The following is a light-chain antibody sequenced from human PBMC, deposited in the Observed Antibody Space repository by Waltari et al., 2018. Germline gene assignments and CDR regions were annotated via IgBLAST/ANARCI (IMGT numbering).Light chain of an antibody. Sequence: QAALTQPPSMSGSPGQSVTISCTGTSSDIGGYNRVSWYQQHPGQAPKLMIYEVSQRPSCVSDRFSGCNSGNTACLTIAGLQAEDEADYYGSSYAGSNTWLVGGGTRLTVL. J-gene: IGLJ2*01. CDR1: SSDIGGYNR. V-gene: IGLV2-8*01. CDR2: EVS. CDR3: SSYAGSNTWL.